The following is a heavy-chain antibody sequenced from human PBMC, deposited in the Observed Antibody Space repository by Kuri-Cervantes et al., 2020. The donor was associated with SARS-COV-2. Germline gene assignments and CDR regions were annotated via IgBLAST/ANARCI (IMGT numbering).Heavy chain of an antibody. V-gene: IGHV3-30-3*01. D-gene: IGHD1-14*01. CDR3: ARSIISHQIYYYFYYMDV. CDR2: ISYDGSNK. Sequence: GESLKISCAASGFTFSSYAMHWVRQAPGKGLEWVAVISYDGSNKYYADSVKGRFTISRDNSKNTLSLHMNSLRAEDTAIYYCARSIISHQIYYYFYYMDVWGKGTAVTVS. CDR1: GFTFSSYA. J-gene: IGHJ6*03.